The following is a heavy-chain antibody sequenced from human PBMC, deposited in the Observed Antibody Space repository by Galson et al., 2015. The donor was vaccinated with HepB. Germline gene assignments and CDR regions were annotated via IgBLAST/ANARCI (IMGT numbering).Heavy chain of an antibody. CDR3: ARDEGAGYSSGWSY. D-gene: IGHD6-19*01. J-gene: IGHJ4*02. Sequence: SLRLSCAASGFTFSSYAMHWVRQAPGKGLEWVAVISYDGSNKYYADSVKGRFTISRDNSKNTLYLQMNSLRAEDTAVYYCARDEGAGYSSGWSYWGQGTLVTVSS. CDR2: ISYDGSNK. V-gene: IGHV3-30*04. CDR1: GFTFSSYA.